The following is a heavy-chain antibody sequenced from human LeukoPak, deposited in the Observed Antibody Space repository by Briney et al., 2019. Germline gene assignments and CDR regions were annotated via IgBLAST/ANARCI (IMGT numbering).Heavy chain of an antibody. D-gene: IGHD2-2*01. CDR1: GYTFTGHY. V-gene: IGHV1-2*02. CDR3: GRGDCTSTSCPESMAFDV. CDR2: INPKSGGT. J-gene: IGHJ3*01. Sequence: ASVKVSCKASGYTFTGHYVHWVRQAPGQGLDWMGWINPKSGGTNYAQKFQDRVTVTADTSISTAYMELSRLRSDDAAVYYCGRGDCTSTSCPESMAFDVWGQGTMVAVSS.